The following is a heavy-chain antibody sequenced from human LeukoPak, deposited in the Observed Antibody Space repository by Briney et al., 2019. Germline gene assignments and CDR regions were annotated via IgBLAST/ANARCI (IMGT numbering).Heavy chain of an antibody. J-gene: IGHJ3*02. V-gene: IGHV3-21*01. CDR1: GFTFSSYW. CDR3: VSGNDPDSTWESYRLDAFDI. D-gene: IGHD3-16*02. Sequence: PGGSLRLSCAASGFTFSSYWMSWVRQAPGKGLEWVSSISSTGDYIYYADSVKGRFTISRDNAKSSLYLQMNSLRAEDTAVYYCVSGNDPDSTWESYRLDAFDIWGQGTTVIVSS. CDR2: ISSTGDYI.